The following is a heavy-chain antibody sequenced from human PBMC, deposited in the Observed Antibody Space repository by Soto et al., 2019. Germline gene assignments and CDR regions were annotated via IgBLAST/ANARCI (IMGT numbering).Heavy chain of an antibody. D-gene: IGHD3-9*01. CDR2: IYWHDDK. CDR3: ARSRFEILTGPFDS. Sequence: QITLKESGPVLVKPTQTLTLTCTFSGFSLSNTGMTVGWNRQPPGKALEWLALIYWHDDKRYNPSLKNRLTIAKDTSKNQVVLTLTNVGPVDTATYYCARSRFEILTGPFDSWGQGTLVTVSS. J-gene: IGHJ5*01. V-gene: IGHV2-5*01. CDR1: GFSLSNTGMT.